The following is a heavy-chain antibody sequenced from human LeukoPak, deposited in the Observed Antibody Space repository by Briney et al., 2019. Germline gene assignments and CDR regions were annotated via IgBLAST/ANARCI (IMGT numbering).Heavy chain of an antibody. V-gene: IGHV3-21*01. CDR2: ISSSSNYI. CDR3: ARDFFRYCSAGSCSSDC. CDR1: GFTFSDYS. Sequence: GGSLRLSCAASGFTFSDYSMNWVRQAPGKGLEWVSSISSSSNYIYYADSVKGRFTISRDNAKNSVSLQMNRLRAEDTAVYYCARDFFRYCSAGSCSSDCWGQGTLVTVSS. D-gene: IGHD2-15*01. J-gene: IGHJ4*02.